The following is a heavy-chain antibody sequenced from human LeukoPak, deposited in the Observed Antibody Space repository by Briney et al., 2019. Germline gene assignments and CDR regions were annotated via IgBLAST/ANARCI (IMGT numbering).Heavy chain of an antibody. D-gene: IGHD4-17*01. J-gene: IGHJ4*02. V-gene: IGHV3-21*01. CDR3: VKEGTVTLDY. CDR1: GFTFSSYN. Sequence: GGSLRLSCAASGFTFSSYNMKWVRQAPGRGLECVSSISISGDFIYYADSVEGRFTISRDNAKNSLYLQMNSLRAEDTAVYYCVKEGTVTLDYWGQGTQVTVSS. CDR2: ISISGDFI.